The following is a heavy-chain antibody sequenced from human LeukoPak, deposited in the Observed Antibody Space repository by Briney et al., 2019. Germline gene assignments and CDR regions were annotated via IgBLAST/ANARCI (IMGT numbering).Heavy chain of an antibody. CDR1: GGSISSGDYY. V-gene: IGHV4-30-4*08. CDR2: IYYSGST. D-gene: IGHD7-27*01. J-gene: IGHJ6*03. CDR3: ARLGQLGTHYYYYYMDV. Sequence: SQTLSLTCTVSGGSISSGDYYWSWIRQPPGKGLEWIGYIYYSGSTYYNPSLKSRVTISVDTSKNQFSLKLSSVTAADTAVYYCARLGQLGTHYYYYYMDVWGKGTTVTVSS.